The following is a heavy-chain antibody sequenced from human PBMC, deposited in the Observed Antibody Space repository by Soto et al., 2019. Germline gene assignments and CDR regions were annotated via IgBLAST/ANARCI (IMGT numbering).Heavy chain of an antibody. Sequence: PSETLSLTCTVSGGSISSSSYYWGWIRQPPGKGLEWIGSIYYSGSTYYNPSLKSRVTISVDTSKNQFSLKLSSVTAADTAVYYCASSGYCSGGSCYSGNYYYMDVWGKGTTVTVSS. CDR2: IYYSGST. CDR1: GGSISSSSYY. CDR3: ASSGYCSGGSCYSGNYYYMDV. V-gene: IGHV4-39*01. D-gene: IGHD2-15*01. J-gene: IGHJ6*03.